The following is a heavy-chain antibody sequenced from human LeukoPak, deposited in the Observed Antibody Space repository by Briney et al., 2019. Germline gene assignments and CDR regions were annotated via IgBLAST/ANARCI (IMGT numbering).Heavy chain of an antibody. CDR1: GFTFSSYA. D-gene: IGHD6-13*01. V-gene: IGHV3-23*01. Sequence: PGGSPRLSCAASGFTFSSYAMGWVRQAPGKGLEWVSAISGSGSSTYYADSVKGRFSISRDNSKNTLYLQMNSLRPEDTAVYYCAREAAAGAYFDYWGQGTLVTVSS. J-gene: IGHJ4*02. CDR3: AREAAAGAYFDY. CDR2: ISGSGSST.